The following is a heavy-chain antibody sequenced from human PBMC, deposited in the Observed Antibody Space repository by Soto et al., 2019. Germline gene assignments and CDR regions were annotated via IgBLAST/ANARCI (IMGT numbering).Heavy chain of an antibody. CDR3: ARDVGQLWPPTNNNWFDP. J-gene: IGHJ5*02. CDR2: IYYSGST. CDR1: GGSISRYY. V-gene: IGHV4-59*01. D-gene: IGHD5-18*01. Sequence: PSETLSLTCTVSGGSISRYYWSWIRQPPGKGLEWIGYIYYSGSTNYNPSLKSRVTISVDTSKNQFSLKLSSVTAADTAVYYCARDVGQLWPPTNNNWFDPWGQGTLVTVSS.